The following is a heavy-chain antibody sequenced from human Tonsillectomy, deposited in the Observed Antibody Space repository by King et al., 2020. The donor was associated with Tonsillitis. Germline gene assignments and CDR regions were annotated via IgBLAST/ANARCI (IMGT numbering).Heavy chain of an antibody. J-gene: IGHJ6*03. CDR3: ARGGIGYGAGYLVYYYYMDV. V-gene: IGHV3-48*03. Sequence: DAQLVQSGGGLVQPGGSLRLSCAASGFTFSSYEMNWVRQAPGKGLEWVSYISSSGSTIYYADSVKGRFTISRDNAKNSVYLQMNSLRAEDTAVYYCARGGIGYGAGYLVYYYYMDVWGKGTTVTVSS. D-gene: IGHD4-17*01. CDR1: GFTFSSYE. CDR2: ISSSGSTI.